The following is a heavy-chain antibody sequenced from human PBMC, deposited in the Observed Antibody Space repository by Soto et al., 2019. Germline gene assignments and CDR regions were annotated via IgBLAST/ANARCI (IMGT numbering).Heavy chain of an antibody. CDR3: VRGLPGGFDP. CDR2: IGFAGDT. V-gene: IGHV3-13*01. Sequence: GGSLRLSCGASGFIFSNFDMHWVRQTTEKGLEWVSGIGFAGDTNYSGSVKGRFTISRENAKNSLFLQMNSLRVGDTAVYYCVRGLPGGFDPWGQGTLVTVSS. J-gene: IGHJ5*02. D-gene: IGHD3-10*01. CDR1: GFIFSNFD.